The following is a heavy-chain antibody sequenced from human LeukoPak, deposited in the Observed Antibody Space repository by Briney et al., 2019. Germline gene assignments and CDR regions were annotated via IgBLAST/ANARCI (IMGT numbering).Heavy chain of an antibody. Sequence: GGSLRLSCAASGFTVSSNYMSWVRQAPGKGLEWVSVIYSGGSTYYADSVKGRFTISRDNSKNTLYLQMNSLRAEDTAVYYCASGRLITFGGVYWGQGSLVTVSS. CDR2: IYSGGST. V-gene: IGHV3-66*01. J-gene: IGHJ4*02. D-gene: IGHD3-16*01. CDR3: ASGRLITFGGVY. CDR1: GFTVSSNY.